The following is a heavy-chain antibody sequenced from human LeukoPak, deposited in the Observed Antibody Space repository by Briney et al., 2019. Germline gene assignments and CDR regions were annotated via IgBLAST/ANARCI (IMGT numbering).Heavy chain of an antibody. CDR2: VYPGDSDT. V-gene: IGHV5-51*01. D-gene: IGHD6-6*01. J-gene: IGHJ4*02. CDR1: GYTFTSYW. CDR3: ARQGIGSSSWGY. Sequence: GESLKISCKTSGYTFTSYWIAWVRQMPGKGLEWMGIVYPGDSDTRYSPSFQGQVTISADKSITTAYLQWSSLEASDTAMYYCARQGIGSSSWGYWGQGTLVTVSS.